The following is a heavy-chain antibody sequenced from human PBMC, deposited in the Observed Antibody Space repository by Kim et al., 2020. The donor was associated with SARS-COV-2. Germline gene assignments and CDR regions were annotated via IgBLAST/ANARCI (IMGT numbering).Heavy chain of an antibody. CDR2: VDYSGST. CDR3: ARQLRGSGWYEFEH. V-gene: IGHV4-39*01. CDR1: GGSISSRSYY. J-gene: IGHJ5*02. Sequence: SETLSLTCSVSGGSISSRSYYWGWIRQSPEKGLEWIGSVDYSGSTHYNPSLRNRVAVSVDTSKNQFSLKLTSMTAADRAVYYCARQLRGSGWYEFEHWGPGLQVTVSS. D-gene: IGHD6-19*01.